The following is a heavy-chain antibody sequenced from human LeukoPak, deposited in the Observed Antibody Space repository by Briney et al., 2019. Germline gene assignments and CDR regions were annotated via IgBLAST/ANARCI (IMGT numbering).Heavy chain of an antibody. CDR1: GFAFSNYW. V-gene: IGHV3-74*01. Sequence: RGSLRLSSAASGFAFSNYWMQWIRQAPRDGLIWVSRINSDGSSTAYADSVKGRFTISRDNAKNTLYLQMNSLRVEDTAVYYCVRGAPFDYWGQGILVTVSS. J-gene: IGHJ4*02. CDR2: INSDGSST. CDR3: VRGAPFDY.